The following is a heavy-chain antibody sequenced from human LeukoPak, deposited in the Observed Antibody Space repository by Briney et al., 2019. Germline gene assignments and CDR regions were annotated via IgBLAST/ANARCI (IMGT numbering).Heavy chain of an antibody. CDR3: ARSKDYGSGSYYRFYYYYYYMDV. J-gene: IGHJ6*03. D-gene: IGHD3-10*01. V-gene: IGHV4-4*07. CDR1: GGSISSYY. Sequence: PSETLSLTCTVSGGSISSYYWSWIRQPAGKGLEWIGRIYTSGSTNYNPSLKSRVTMSVDTSKNQFSLKLSSVTAADTAVYYCARSKDYGSGSYYRFYYYYYYMDVWGKGTTVTVSS. CDR2: IYTSGST.